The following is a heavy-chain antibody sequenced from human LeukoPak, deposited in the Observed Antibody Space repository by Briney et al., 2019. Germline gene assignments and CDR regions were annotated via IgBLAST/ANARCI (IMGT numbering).Heavy chain of an antibody. Sequence: GGSLRLSCAASGFTFSSYSMNWVRQAPGKGLEWVSYISSSSSTIYYADSVKGRFTISRDNAKNSLYLQMNSLRAVDTAVYYCARDSGSYAYYFDYWGQGTLVTVSS. CDR1: GFTFSSYS. D-gene: IGHD1-26*01. CDR3: ARDSGSYAYYFDY. V-gene: IGHV3-48*04. CDR2: ISSSSSTI. J-gene: IGHJ4*02.